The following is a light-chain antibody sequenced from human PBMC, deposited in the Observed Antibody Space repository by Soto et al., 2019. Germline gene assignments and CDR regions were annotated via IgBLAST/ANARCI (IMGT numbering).Light chain of an antibody. V-gene: IGKV1-27*01. CDR1: QDIRKY. Sequence: DIQMTQSPSSLSASVGDRVTITCRASQDIRKYLAWYQQKTGKVPQVLIYGASTLQSGVPSRFSGSGSGTDFTLTISDLQPEDAATYYCQMCDSAHALTFGGGTKGEIK. J-gene: IGKJ4*01. CDR2: GAS. CDR3: QMCDSAHALT.